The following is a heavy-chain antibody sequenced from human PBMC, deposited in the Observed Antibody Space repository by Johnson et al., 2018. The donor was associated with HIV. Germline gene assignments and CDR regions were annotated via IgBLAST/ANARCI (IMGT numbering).Heavy chain of an antibody. CDR1: GFTFSNYA. D-gene: IGHD6-19*01. CDR2: TSGSGSST. CDR3: AKDRAVARWDAFDI. Sequence: VQLVESGGGVVRPGGSLRLSCAASGFTFSNYAMSWVRQAPGKGLEWVSATSGSGSSTKYADSVRGRFTISRDNAKNSLYLQMSSLRAEDTALYYCAKDRAVARWDAFDIWGQGTMVTVSS. J-gene: IGHJ3*02. V-gene: IGHV3-23*04.